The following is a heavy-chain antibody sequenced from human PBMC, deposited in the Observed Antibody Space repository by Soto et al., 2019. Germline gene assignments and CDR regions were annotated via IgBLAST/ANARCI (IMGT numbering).Heavy chain of an antibody. J-gene: IGHJ4*02. D-gene: IGHD3-22*01. CDR1: GFTFSSYA. CDR3: AKEDYYDSSGYFIPRPFDY. Sequence: GGSLRLSCAASGFTFSSYAMSWVRQAPGKGLEWVSAISGSGGSTYYADSVKGRFTISRDNSKNTLYLQMNSLRAEDTAVYYCAKEDYYDSSGYFIPRPFDYWGQGTLVTVSS. CDR2: ISGSGGST. V-gene: IGHV3-23*01.